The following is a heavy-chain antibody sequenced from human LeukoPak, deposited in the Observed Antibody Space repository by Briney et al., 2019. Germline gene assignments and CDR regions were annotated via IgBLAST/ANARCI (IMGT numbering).Heavy chain of an antibody. D-gene: IGHD6-13*01. CDR1: GGSISSTSYF. CDR3: ARLQQQQLSV. CDR2: IYYSGTT. V-gene: IGHV4-39*01. J-gene: IGHJ3*01. Sequence: SQTLSLTCTVSGGSISSTSYFWGWIRQPPGKGLEWIGSIYYSGTTYYNPSLKSRVTISVDTSKNQFSLRLSSVTAADTAVYYCARLQQQQLSVWGQGTMVTVSS.